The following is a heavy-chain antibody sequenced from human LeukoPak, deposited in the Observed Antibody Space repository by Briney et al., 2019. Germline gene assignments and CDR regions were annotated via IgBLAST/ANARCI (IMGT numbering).Heavy chain of an antibody. CDR2: ISRSSSTI. CDR3: AAPRKRAVAGIFDY. Sequence: GGSLRLSCAASGFTYNNYGMSWVCQAPGKGLEWVSYISRSSSTIYYADSVKGRFAISRDNAKNSLYLQMNSLRAEDTAVYYCAAPRKRAVAGIFDYWGQGTLVTISS. D-gene: IGHD6-19*01. V-gene: IGHV3-48*01. J-gene: IGHJ4*02. CDR1: GFTYNNYG.